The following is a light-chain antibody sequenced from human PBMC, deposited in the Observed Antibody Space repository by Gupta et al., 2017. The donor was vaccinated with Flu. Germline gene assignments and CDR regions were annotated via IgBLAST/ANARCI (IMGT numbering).Light chain of an antibody. V-gene: IGKV1-39*01. CDR2: GVS. CDR1: LSVSKY. J-gene: IGKJ4*01. Sequence: DIQMTQSPSSLSASVGDTVTITCRATLSVSKYLTWYQQQPGKAPKLLIYGVSTLHTGVPARFSATGSETDFVLTIKNLQPEDFGTYFCLQSLRTPLTFGRGT. CDR3: LQSLRTPLT.